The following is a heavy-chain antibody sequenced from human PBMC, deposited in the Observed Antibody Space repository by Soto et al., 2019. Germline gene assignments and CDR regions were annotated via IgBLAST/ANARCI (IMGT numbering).Heavy chain of an antibody. J-gene: IGHJ6*03. CDR3: ATSDRYYMDV. V-gene: IGHV1-24*01. CDR1: GYTFTSYY. CDR2: FDPEDGET. Sequence: ASVKVSCKASGYTFTSYYMHWVRQAPGKGLEWMGGFDPEDGETIYAQKFQGRVTMTEDTSTDTAYMELSSLRSEDTAVYYCATSDRYYMDVWGKGTTVTVSS.